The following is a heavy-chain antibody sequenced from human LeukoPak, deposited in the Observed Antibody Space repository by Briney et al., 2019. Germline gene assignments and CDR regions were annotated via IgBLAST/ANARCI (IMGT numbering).Heavy chain of an antibody. CDR2: ISGSGGST. J-gene: IGHJ4*02. D-gene: IGHD3-3*01. CDR1: GFTFSSYA. Sequence: QSGGSLRLSCAASGFTFSSYAMSWVRQAPGKGLEWVSAISGSGGSTYYADSVKGRFTISRDNSKNTLYLQMNSPRAEDTAVYYCAKPYDFWSGYYTGDDYWGQGTLVTVSS. V-gene: IGHV3-23*01. CDR3: AKPYDFWSGYYTGDDY.